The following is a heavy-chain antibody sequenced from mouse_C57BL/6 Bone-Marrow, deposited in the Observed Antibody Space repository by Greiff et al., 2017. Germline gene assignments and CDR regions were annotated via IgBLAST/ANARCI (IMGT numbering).Heavy chain of an antibody. Sequence: EVHLVESGGGLVQPGGSLSLSCAASGFTFTDYYMSWVRQPPGKALEWLGFIRNKANGYTTEHSASVKGRFTISRENSQSILYLHMNALRAEDSATDYCARYRAGRFADWGQGTLVTVSA. CDR3: ARYRAGRFAD. D-gene: IGHD3-3*01. CDR1: GFTFTDYY. V-gene: IGHV7-3*01. J-gene: IGHJ3*01. CDR2: IRNKANGYTT.